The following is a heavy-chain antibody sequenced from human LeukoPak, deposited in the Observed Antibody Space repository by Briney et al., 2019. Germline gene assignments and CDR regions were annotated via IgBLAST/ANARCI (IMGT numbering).Heavy chain of an antibody. CDR2: INAYNGNT. V-gene: IGHV1-18*01. D-gene: IGHD2-15*01. Sequence: GASVKVSCKASGYTFSNYGINWVRQAPGQGLEWMGWINAYNGNTSYSQKFQGRVTLTTETSTTTAYMELRSLTSDDTAVYYCTRVPELPDYWGQGTLVTVSS. CDR1: GYTFSNYG. J-gene: IGHJ4*02. CDR3: TRVPELPDY.